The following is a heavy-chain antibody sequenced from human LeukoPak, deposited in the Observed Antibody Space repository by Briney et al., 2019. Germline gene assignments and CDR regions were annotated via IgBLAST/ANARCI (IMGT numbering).Heavy chain of an antibody. CDR3: AKVAKYYYGSETYYFFEH. D-gene: IGHD3-10*01. J-gene: IGHJ4*02. Sequence: GGSLRLSCAASGFTFNNYALHWVRQAPGKGLEWVAIISFDGSNKYYADSVKGRFTISRDNSKNTVYLQMNSLRVEDTAVYYCAKVAKYYYGSETYYFFEHWGQGTPVTASS. V-gene: IGHV3-30*14. CDR1: GFTFNNYA. CDR2: ISFDGSNK.